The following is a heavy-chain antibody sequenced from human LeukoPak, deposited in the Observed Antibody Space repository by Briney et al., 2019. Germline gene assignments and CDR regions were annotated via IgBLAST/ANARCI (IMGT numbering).Heavy chain of an antibody. J-gene: IGHJ4*02. CDR3: ARAYYYGSGSYYNVVPFDY. CDR1: GYTFTGYY. CDR2: INPNSGGT. V-gene: IGHV1-2*06. D-gene: IGHD3-10*01. Sequence: ASVKVSCKASGYTFTGYYMHWVRQAPGQGIEWMGRINPNSGGTNYAQKSQGRVTMTRDTSISTAYMELSRLRSDDTAVYYCARAYYYGSGSYYNVVPFDYWGQGTLVTVSS.